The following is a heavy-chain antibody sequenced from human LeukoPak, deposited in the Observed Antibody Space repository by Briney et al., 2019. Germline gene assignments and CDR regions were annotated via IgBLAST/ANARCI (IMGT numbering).Heavy chain of an antibody. CDR2: ISSSSSTI. CDR3: ARRGIGEDLDY. V-gene: IGHV3-48*04. J-gene: IGHJ4*02. Sequence: GGSLRLSCAASGFTFSSYGMNWVRQAPRKGLEWVSYISSSSSTIYYADSVKGRFTISRDNPKNSLYLQMNSLRAEDTAVYYCARRGIGEDLDYWGQGTLVTVSS. D-gene: IGHD3-10*01. CDR1: GFTFSSYG.